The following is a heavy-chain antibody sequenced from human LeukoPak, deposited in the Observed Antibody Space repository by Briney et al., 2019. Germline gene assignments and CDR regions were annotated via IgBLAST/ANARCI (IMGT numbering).Heavy chain of an antibody. V-gene: IGHV4-30-2*01. CDR3: ARGESGLGAFDI. Sequence: SETLSLTCTVSGGSISSGGYYWSWIRQPPGKGLEWIGYIYHSGSTYYNPSLKSRVTISVDRSKNQFSLKLSSVTAADTAVYYCARGESGLGAFDIWGQGTMVTVSS. J-gene: IGHJ3*02. CDR1: GGSISSGGYY. D-gene: IGHD3-16*01. CDR2: IYHSGST.